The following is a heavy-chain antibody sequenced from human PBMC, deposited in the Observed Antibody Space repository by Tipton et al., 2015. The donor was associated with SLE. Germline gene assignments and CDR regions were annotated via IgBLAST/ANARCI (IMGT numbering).Heavy chain of an antibody. CDR1: GGSISNYY. CDR3: ARDLYPFSAHNWFGP. Sequence: TLSLTCTVSGGSISNYYWSWIRQPPGKGLEWIGYIYYSGTAIYNPSLKSRVTISVDTSKNQFSLKLNSVTAADTAVYYCARDLYPFSAHNWFGPRGQGTLVPVSS. CDR2: IYYSGTA. D-gene: IGHD3-10*01. V-gene: IGHV4-59*01. J-gene: IGHJ5*02.